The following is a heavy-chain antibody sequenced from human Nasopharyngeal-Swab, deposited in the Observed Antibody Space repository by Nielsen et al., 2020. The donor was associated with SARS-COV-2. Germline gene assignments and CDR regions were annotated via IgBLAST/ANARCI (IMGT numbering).Heavy chain of an antibody. CDR2: IYSGGST. V-gene: IGHV3-53*01. Sequence: WIRQPPGKGLEWVSVIYSGGSTYYAASVKGRFTISRDNSKNTLYLQMNSLRAEDTAVYYCAKDRYCSGGSCYLYYFDYWGQGTLVTASS. CDR3: AKDRYCSGGSCYLYYFDY. D-gene: IGHD2-15*01. J-gene: IGHJ4*02.